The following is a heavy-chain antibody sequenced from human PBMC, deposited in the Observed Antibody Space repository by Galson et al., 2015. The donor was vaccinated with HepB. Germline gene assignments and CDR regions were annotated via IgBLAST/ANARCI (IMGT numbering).Heavy chain of an antibody. CDR2: ISGSGGST. D-gene: IGHD2-15*01. Sequence: SLRLSCAASGFTFSSYAMSWVRQAPGKGLEWVSAISGSGGSTYYADSVKGRFTISRDNSKNTLYLQMNSLRAEDTAVYYCAKAQGYCSGGSCRYWYFDLWGRGTLVTVSS. CDR3: AKAQGYCSGGSCRYWYFDL. V-gene: IGHV3-23*01. J-gene: IGHJ2*01. CDR1: GFTFSSYA.